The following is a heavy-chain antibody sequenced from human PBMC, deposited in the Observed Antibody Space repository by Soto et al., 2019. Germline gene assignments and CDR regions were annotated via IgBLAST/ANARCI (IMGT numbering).Heavy chain of an antibody. D-gene: IGHD3-16*01. CDR2: FNTYNGNT. J-gene: IGHJ6*02. CDR1: GYTFTRYG. V-gene: IGHV1-18*01. CDR3: AMVDVYVTPSPQDV. Sequence: QVQLVQSGAEVKNPGASVKVSCKASGYTFTRYGIGWARQAPGQGLEWMGWFNTYNGNTNYAQNVQGRVNQTTDTSTSTAYMELRGLRSNDTAIYYSAMVDVYVTPSPQDVWGQGTTVIVSS.